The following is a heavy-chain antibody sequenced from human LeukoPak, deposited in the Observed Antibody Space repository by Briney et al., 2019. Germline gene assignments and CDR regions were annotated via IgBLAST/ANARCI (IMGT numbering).Heavy chain of an antibody. CDR1: GYIFTDYY. CDR3: ARDQGVFYDFWSGYCTFDY. CDR2: INPNSGGT. D-gene: IGHD3-3*01. Sequence: GASVKVSCKASGYIFTDYYMHWVRQAPGQELGWMGRINPNSGGTNYAQKFQGRVTMTTDTSTSTAYMELRSLRSDDTAVYYCARDQGVFYDFWSGYCTFDYWGQGTLVTVSS. V-gene: IGHV1/OR15-1*04. J-gene: IGHJ4*02.